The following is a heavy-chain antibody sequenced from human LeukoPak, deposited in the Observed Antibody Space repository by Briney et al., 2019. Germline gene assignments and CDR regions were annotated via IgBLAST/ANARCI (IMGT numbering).Heavy chain of an antibody. CDR2: ISGTGGST. Sequence: GGSLRLSCAVSGFTFTTYGMTWVRQAPGKGLEWVSGISGTGGSTNYADSVKGRFTTSRDNSKNTVYLQMNSLRAEDTAVYYCARDDSSGSFDYWGQGTLVTVSS. CDR3: ARDDSSGSFDY. V-gene: IGHV3-23*01. D-gene: IGHD3-22*01. CDR1: GFTFTTYG. J-gene: IGHJ4*02.